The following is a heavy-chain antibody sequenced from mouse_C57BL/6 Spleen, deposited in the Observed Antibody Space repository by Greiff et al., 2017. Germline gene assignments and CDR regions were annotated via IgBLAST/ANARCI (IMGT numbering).Heavy chain of an antibody. CDR2: IYPGDGDT. V-gene: IGHV1-82*01. CDR3: ARFITTEGFAY. CDR1: GYAFSSSW. Sequence: QVQLQQSGPELVKPGASVKISCKASGYAFSSSWMNWVKQRPGKGLEWIGRIYPGDGDTNYNGKFKGKATLTADKSSSTAYMQLNSLTSEDSAVYFCARFITTEGFAYWGQGTLVTVSA. D-gene: IGHD1-1*01. J-gene: IGHJ3*01.